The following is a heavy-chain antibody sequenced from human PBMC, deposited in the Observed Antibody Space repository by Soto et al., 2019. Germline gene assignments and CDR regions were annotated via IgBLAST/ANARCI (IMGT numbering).Heavy chain of an antibody. CDR1: GFTFDDYA. Sequence: GGSLRLSCAASGFTFDDYAMHWVRQAPGKGLEWVSGISWNSGSIGYADSVKGRFTISRDNAKNSLYLQMNSLRAEDTALYYCAKDRRGSVTTVDYWGQGTLVTVSS. V-gene: IGHV3-9*01. CDR2: ISWNSGSI. J-gene: IGHJ4*02. CDR3: AKDRRGSVTTVDY. D-gene: IGHD4-17*01.